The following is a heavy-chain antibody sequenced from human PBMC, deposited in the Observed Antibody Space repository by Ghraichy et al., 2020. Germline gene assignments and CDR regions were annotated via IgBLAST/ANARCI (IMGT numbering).Heavy chain of an antibody. CDR1: GGSISSSSYY. V-gene: IGHV4-39*01. CDR2: IYYSGST. CDR3: ANRHSAVSDAFDI. D-gene: IGHD3-16*02. J-gene: IGHJ3*02. Sequence: SETLSLTCTVSGGSISSSSYYWGWIRQPPGKGLEWIGSIYYSGSTYYNPSLKSRVTISVDTSKNQFSLKLSSVTAADTAVYYCANRHSAVSDAFDIWGQGTMVTVSS.